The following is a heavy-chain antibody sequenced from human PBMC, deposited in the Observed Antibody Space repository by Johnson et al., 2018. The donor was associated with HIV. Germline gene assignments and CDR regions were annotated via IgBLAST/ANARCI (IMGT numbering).Heavy chain of an antibody. J-gene: IGHJ3*02. CDR1: GFTFSNAW. D-gene: IGHD2-15*01. CDR2: IKSKTDGGTT. Sequence: VQLVESGGGVARPGGSLRLPCAASGFTFSNAWMSWVRQAPGKGLEWVGRIKSKTDGGTTDYAAPVKGRFTISRDDSKNTLYLQMNSLRGEDTAVYYCARVWVVEVARGAFDIWGQGTMVTVSS. CDR3: ARVWVVEVARGAFDI. V-gene: IGHV3-15*01.